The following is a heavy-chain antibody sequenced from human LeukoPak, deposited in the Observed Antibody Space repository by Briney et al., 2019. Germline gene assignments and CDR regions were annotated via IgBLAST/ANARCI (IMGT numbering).Heavy chain of an antibody. V-gene: IGHV3-73*01. J-gene: IGHJ6*02. D-gene: IGHD3-22*01. CDR2: IRSKANSYAT. Sequence: PGGSLRLSCAASGFTFRNYSMHWVRQASGKGLEWVGRIRSKANSYATAYAASVKGRFTISRDDSKNTAYLQMNSLKTEDTAVYYCTRHDSSGYYYYYYGMDVWGQGTTVTVSS. CDR3: TRHDSSGYYYYYYGMDV. CDR1: GFTFRNYS.